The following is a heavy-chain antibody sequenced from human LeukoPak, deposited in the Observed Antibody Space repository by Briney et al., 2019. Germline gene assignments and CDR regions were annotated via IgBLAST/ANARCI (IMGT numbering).Heavy chain of an antibody. D-gene: IGHD2-2*01. Sequence: SGTLSLTCSVSGGSSSSYYWSWIRQPPGKGLEWIGYIYTSGSPNYNPSLKSRVTMSVDMSRRQFSLMLSSVTAADTAVYYCARATQRYCSGTTCFPYWFDPWGQGTLVTVSS. V-gene: IGHV4-4*09. CDR3: ARATQRYCSGTTCFPYWFDP. J-gene: IGHJ5*02. CDR1: GGSSSSYY. CDR2: IYTSGSP.